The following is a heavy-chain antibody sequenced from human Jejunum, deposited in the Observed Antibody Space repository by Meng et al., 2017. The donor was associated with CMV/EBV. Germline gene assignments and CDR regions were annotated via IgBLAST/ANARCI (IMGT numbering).Heavy chain of an antibody. J-gene: IGHJ4*02. CDR3: TRQDATSWDFDF. V-gene: IGHV1-2*04. Sequence: CKTSGYSFTGYYIHWVRQGPGQGLEWMGWINPNSRDTNYAQKFQGWVAMTGDTSINTVYMEMTRLTSGDTAVYYCTRQDATSWDFDFWGQGTLVTVSS. D-gene: IGHD1-26*01. CDR2: INPNSRDT. CDR1: GYSFTGYY.